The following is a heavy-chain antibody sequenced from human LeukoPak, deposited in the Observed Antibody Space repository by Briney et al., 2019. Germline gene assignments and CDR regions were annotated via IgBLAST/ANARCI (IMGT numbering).Heavy chain of an antibody. CDR1: GGSFSGYY. CDR2: INHSGST. V-gene: IGHV4-34*01. J-gene: IGHJ3*02. CDR3: ARPRRVRGAFDI. Sequence: PSETLSLTCAVYGGSFSGYYWSWIRQPPGKGLEWIGEINHSGSTNYNPSLKSRVTISVDTSKNQFSLKLSSVTAADTAVYYCARPRRVRGAFDIWGQGTMVTVSS.